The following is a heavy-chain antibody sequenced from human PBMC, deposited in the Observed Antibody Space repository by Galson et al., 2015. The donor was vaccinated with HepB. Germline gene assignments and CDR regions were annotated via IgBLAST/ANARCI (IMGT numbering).Heavy chain of an antibody. CDR2: IWYDGSNI. CDR3: AKEALPDYGGITGFES. V-gene: IGHV3-33*03. Sequence: SLRLSCAASGITLSSYSMHWVRQAPGKGLEWVAVIWYDGSNIYYADSVKGRFTISRDTSKNTLYLQMNSLRAEDTAVYYCAKEALPDYGGITGFESWGQGTLVTVSS. D-gene: IGHD4-23*01. J-gene: IGHJ4*02. CDR1: GITLSSYS.